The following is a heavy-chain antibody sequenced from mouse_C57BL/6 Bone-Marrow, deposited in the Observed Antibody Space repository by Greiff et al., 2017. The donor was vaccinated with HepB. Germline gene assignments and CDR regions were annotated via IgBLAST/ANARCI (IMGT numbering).Heavy chain of an antibody. CDR3: ARKPPSCWAYAMDY. V-gene: IGHV2-2*01. CDR2: IWSGGST. J-gene: IGHJ4*01. CDR1: GFSLTSYG. D-gene: IGHD4-1*01. Sequence: VKLVESGPGLVQPSQSLSITCTVSGFSLTSYGVHWVRQSPGKGLEWLGVIWSGGSTDYNAAFISRLSISKDNSKSQVFFKMNSLQADDTAIYYCARKPPSCWAYAMDYWGQGTSVTVSS.